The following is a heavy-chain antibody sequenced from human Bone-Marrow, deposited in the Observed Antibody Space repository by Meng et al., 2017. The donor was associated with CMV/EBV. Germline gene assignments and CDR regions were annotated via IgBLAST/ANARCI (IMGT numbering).Heavy chain of an antibody. V-gene: IGHV3-30*04. CDR2: ISYDGSNK. Sequence: GESLKISCSASGFTFSSYAMHWVRQAPGKGLEWVAVISYDGSNKYYADSVKGRFTISRDNAKNSLYLQMNSLRAEDTAVYYCARAIYGSGSYYNERGSNDYWGQGTLVTVSS. D-gene: IGHD3-10*01. CDR1: GFTFSSYA. CDR3: ARAIYGSGSYYNERGSNDY. J-gene: IGHJ4*02.